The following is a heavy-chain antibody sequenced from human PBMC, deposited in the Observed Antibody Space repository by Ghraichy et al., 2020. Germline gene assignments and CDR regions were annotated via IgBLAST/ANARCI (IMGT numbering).Heavy chain of an antibody. D-gene: IGHD2-15*01. Sequence: SETLSLTCAVYGGSFSGYYWSWIRQPPGKGLEWIGEINHSGSTNYNPSLKSRVTISVDTSKNQFSLKLSSVTAADTAVYYCARGKTMNIVVVVAANTRFDYWGQGTLVTVSS. CDR1: GGSFSGYY. V-gene: IGHV4-34*01. J-gene: IGHJ4*02. CDR2: INHSGST. CDR3: ARGKTMNIVVVVAANTRFDY.